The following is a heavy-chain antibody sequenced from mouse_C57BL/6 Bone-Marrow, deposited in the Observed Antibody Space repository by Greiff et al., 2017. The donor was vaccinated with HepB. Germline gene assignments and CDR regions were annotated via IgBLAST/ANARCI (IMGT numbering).Heavy chain of an antibody. CDR2: IHPNSGST. D-gene: IGHD2-10*02. V-gene: IGHV1-64*01. Sequence: VKLQQPGAELVKPGASVKLSCKASGYTFTSYWMHWVKQRPGQGLEWIGMIHPNSGSTNYNEKFKSKATLTVDKSSSTAYMQLSSLTSEDSAVYYCARGGYGNYYFDYWGQGTTLTVSS. CDR3: ARGGYGNYYFDY. CDR1: GYTFTSYW. J-gene: IGHJ2*01.